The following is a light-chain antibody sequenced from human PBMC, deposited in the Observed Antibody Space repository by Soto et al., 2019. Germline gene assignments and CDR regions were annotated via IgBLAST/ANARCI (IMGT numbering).Light chain of an antibody. V-gene: IGKV3-11*01. CDR2: DAT. J-gene: IGKJ2*01. CDR1: QSVSSY. Sequence: EIVLTHSPATLSLSPGERATLSCRASQSVSSYLAWYQQKPGQAPRLLIYDATNSATGIPARFSGSGSGTDFTITISSLEPEDFSVYYCQQRSNWPLYTFGQGTKLEIK. CDR3: QQRSNWPLYT.